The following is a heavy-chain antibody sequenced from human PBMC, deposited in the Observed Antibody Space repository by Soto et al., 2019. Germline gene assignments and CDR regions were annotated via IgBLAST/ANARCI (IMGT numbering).Heavy chain of an antibody. D-gene: IGHD3-3*01. CDR2: MSGSGDDA. Sequence: GGSLRLSCAASGFTFSIYGMSWVRQAPGKGLEWVSVMSGSGDDAYYADSVKGRFTISRDNSKNTLYLQMNSLRAEDTAVYFCAKKVTIYAVDPADYWGQGTQVTVSS. CDR3: AKKVTIYAVDPADY. V-gene: IGHV3-23*01. J-gene: IGHJ4*02. CDR1: GFTFSIYG.